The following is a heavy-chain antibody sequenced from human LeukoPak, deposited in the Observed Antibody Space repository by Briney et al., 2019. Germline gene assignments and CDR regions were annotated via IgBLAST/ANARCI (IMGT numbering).Heavy chain of an antibody. J-gene: IGHJ6*03. CDR1: GYTFTSYD. V-gene: IGHV1-8*03. D-gene: IGHD5-24*01. CDR2: MNPNSGNT. Sequence: ASVKVSCKASGYTFTSYDINWVRQATGQGREWMGWMNPNSGNTGYAQKFQGRVTITRNTSISTAYMELSSLRSEDTAVYYCARGRRDGYNSYYYYMDVWGKGTTVTVSS. CDR3: ARGRRDGYNSYYYYMDV.